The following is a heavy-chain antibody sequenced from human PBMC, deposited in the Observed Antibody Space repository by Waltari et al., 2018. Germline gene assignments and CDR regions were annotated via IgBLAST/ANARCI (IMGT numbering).Heavy chain of an antibody. J-gene: IGHJ5*02. CDR2: ISYDGRNK. CDR3: ARVEGFGSSWYWGWFDP. V-gene: IGHV3-30*04. Sequence: QVQLVESGGGVVQPGRSLRLSCAASGFTFSSYAMHWVRQAPGKGLEWVAVISYDGRNKYYADSVKGRFTISRDNSKNTLYLQMNSLRAEDTAVYYCARVEGFGSSWYWGWFDPWGQGTLVTVSS. D-gene: IGHD6-13*01. CDR1: GFTFSSYA.